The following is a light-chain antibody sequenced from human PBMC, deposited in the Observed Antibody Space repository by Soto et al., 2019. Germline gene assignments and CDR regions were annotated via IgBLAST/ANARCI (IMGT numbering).Light chain of an antibody. Sequence: EIVLTQSPATLSLSPGERATLSCRASQSVGSYLTWYQQKPGQAPRLLIYETSKRATGIPARFSGSGSGTDFTLTISSLEPEDFAVYYFQQRSSWPRTFGQGTKLEIK. V-gene: IGKV3-11*01. CDR1: QSVGSY. CDR2: ETS. J-gene: IGKJ1*01. CDR3: QQRSSWPRT.